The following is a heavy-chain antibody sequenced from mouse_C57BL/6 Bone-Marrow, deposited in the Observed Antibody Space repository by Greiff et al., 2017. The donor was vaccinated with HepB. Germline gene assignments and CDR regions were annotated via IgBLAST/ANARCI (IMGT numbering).Heavy chain of an antibody. CDR3: ARSGEYDEIYWYFDV. CDR1: GYTFTDYY. V-gene: IGHV1-75*01. Sequence: VQLQQSGPELVKPGASVKISCKASGYTFTDYYINWVKQRPGQGLEWIGWIFPGSGSTYYNEKFKGKATLTVDKSSSTAYMLLSSLTSEDSAVYFCARSGEYDEIYWYFDVWGTGTTVTVSS. D-gene: IGHD2-14*01. J-gene: IGHJ1*03. CDR2: IFPGSGST.